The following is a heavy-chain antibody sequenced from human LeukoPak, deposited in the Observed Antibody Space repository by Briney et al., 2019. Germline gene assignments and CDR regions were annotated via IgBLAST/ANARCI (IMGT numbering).Heavy chain of an antibody. V-gene: IGHV3-74*01. CDR1: GFTFSSYW. D-gene: IGHD3-10*01. CDR3: ARDSYYGSGSYYN. J-gene: IGHJ4*02. CDR2: INSDGSST. Sequence: GGSLRLSCAASGFTFSSYWMYWVRQAPGKGLVWVSRINSDGSSTTYADSVKGRFTISRDNAKNTLYLQMNSLRDEDTAVYYCARDSYYGSGSYYNWGQGTLVTVSS.